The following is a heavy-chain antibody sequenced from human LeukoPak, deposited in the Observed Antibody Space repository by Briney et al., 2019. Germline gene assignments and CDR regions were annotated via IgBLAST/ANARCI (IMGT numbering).Heavy chain of an antibody. CDR1: GFTFSSYA. CDR2: ISYDGSNK. D-gene: IGHD2-21*01. J-gene: IGHJ4*02. Sequence: GGSLRLSCAASGFTFSSYAMHWVRQAPGKGLEWVAVISYDGSNKYYADSVKGRFTISRDNAKNSLYLQMNSLRAEDTAVYYCAREDVVDTWIPYFDYWGQGTLVTVSS. CDR3: AREDVVDTWIPYFDY. V-gene: IGHV3-30-3*01.